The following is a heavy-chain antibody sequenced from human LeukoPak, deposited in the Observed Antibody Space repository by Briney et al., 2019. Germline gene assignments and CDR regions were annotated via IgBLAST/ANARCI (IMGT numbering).Heavy chain of an antibody. V-gene: IGHV1-2*02. CDR1: GYTFTGYY. D-gene: IGHD4-17*01. Sequence: ASVKVSCKASGYTFTGYYMHWVRQAPGQGLEWMGWINPNSGGTNYARRFQGRVTMTRDTSISTTYMELSRLRSDDTAVYYCARGASGGYPVTTSRFDPWGQGTLVTVSS. J-gene: IGHJ5*02. CDR3: ARGASGGYPVTTSRFDP. CDR2: INPNSGGT.